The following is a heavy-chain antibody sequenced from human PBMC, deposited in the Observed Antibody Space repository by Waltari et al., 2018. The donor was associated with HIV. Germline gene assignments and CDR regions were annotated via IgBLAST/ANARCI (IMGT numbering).Heavy chain of an antibody. CDR2: IGASGINT. J-gene: IGHJ1*01. V-gene: IGHV3-64D*06. Sequence: EEQLVEAGGGFVRPGGSLRLSCSASGFTFDNYAFHWVRQAPGKGLYFVAAIGASGINTYYAESVKGRFTISRDNSNNKLFLQMNNLTPEDTALYFCVRMRESSGWLEYFQVWGQGRLVIVSA. CDR3: VRMRESSGWLEYFQV. CDR1: GFTFDNYA. D-gene: IGHD6-19*01.